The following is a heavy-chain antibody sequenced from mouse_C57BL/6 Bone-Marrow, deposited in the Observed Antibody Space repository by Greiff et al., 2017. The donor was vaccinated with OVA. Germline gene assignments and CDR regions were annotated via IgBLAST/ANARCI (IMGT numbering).Heavy chain of an antibody. CDR3: ARLGEYDYDWGY. CDR1: GYTFTSYW. J-gene: IGHJ2*01. CDR2: IYPSDSET. Sequence: QVQLQQPGAELVRPGSSVKLSCKASGYTFTSYWMAWVKQRPGQGLEWIGNIYPSDSETHYNQKFKDKATLTVDKSSSTAYMQLSSLTSEDSAVYYCARLGEYDYDWGYWGQGTALTVSS. V-gene: IGHV1-61*01. D-gene: IGHD2-4*01.